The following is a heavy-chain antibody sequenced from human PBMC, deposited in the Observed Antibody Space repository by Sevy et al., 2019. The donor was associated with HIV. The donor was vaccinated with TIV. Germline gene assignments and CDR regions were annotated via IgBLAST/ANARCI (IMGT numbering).Heavy chain of an antibody. V-gene: IGHV3-30*18. D-gene: IGHD5-12*01. CDR1: GFTFSSYG. CDR3: AKDPSRDGYRPFNYYYYGMDV. J-gene: IGHJ6*02. CDR2: ISYDGSNK. Sequence: GGSLRLSCAASGFTFSSYGMHWVRQAPGKGLEWVAVISYDGSNKYYADSVKGRFTISGDNSKKTLYLQMNSLRAEDTAVYYCAKDPSRDGYRPFNYYYYGMDVWGQGTTVTVSS.